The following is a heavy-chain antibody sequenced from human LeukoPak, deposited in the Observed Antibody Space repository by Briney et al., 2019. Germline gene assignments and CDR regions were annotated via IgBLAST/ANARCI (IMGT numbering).Heavy chain of an antibody. CDR3: ARDNGAIRAYYYHGMDV. D-gene: IGHD2-8*01. J-gene: IGHJ6*02. Sequence: SETLSLTCAVSGGSVSSRNWWSWVRQPPGKGLEWIGEIYHSGSINYNPSLKSRVTISVDKSKNQLSLRLTSVTAADTAVYYCARDNGAIRAYYYHGMDVWGQGTTVTVSS. CDR2: IYHSGSI. CDR1: GGSVSSRNW. V-gene: IGHV4-4*02.